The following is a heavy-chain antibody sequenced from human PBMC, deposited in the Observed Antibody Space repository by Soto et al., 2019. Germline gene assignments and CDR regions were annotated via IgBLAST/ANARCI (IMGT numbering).Heavy chain of an antibody. Sequence: QVQLVQSGAEVKEPGASVKVSCKASGYTFTGYALHWVRQAPGQGLEWMGWINAGDGNTKYSQNLQGRVTVTRDTAATTVYMELSSLKSEDTAVYYCARDVSSSIDYWGQGTLVTVSS. CDR3: ARDVSSSIDY. CDR2: INAGDGNT. V-gene: IGHV1-3*01. J-gene: IGHJ4*02. D-gene: IGHD2-2*01. CDR1: GYTFTGYA.